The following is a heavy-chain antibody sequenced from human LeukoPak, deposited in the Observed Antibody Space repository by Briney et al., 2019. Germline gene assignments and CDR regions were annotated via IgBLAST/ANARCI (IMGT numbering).Heavy chain of an antibody. D-gene: IGHD2-15*01. J-gene: IGHJ5*02. Sequence: GGSLRLSCAASGFTFSNYAMSWVRQAPGKGLEWVSGIIKSGDRTFYAYSVKGRFTISRDNSKNTLYLQMNSLRAEDTAVYYCAKDPRPVVVVAASWFDPWGQGTLVTVSS. CDR1: GFTFSNYA. CDR3: AKDPRPVVVVAASWFDP. V-gene: IGHV3-23*01. CDR2: IIKSGDRT.